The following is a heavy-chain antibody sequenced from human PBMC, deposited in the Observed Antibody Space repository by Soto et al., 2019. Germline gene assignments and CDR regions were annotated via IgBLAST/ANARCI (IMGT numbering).Heavy chain of an antibody. CDR2: IYHSGST. V-gene: IGHV4-30-2*01. CDR1: GGSISSGGYP. CDR3: ARGIEGWYQGRYYYGMDV. Sequence: SETLSLTCAVSGGSISSGGYPWSWIRQPPGKGLEWIGYIYHSGSTYYNPSLKSRVTISVDRSKNQFSLKLSSVTAADTAVYYCARGIEGWYQGRYYYGMDVWGQGTTVTVSS. J-gene: IGHJ6*02. D-gene: IGHD6-19*01.